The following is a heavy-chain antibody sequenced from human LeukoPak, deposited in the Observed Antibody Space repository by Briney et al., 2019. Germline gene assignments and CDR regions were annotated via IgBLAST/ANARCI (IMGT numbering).Heavy chain of an antibody. CDR1: GDTFTSYA. CDR2: IIPLFNTT. J-gene: IGHJ3*02. V-gene: IGHV1-69*06. D-gene: IGHD3-22*01. CDR3: ATRATYYYDSSGYDAFDI. Sequence: ASVKVSCKSSGDTFTSYAISWVRQAPGQGLEWLGGIIPLFNTTKNAQKFQGRVTMTEDTSTDTAYMELSSLRSEDTAVYYCATRATYYYDSSGYDAFDIWGQGTMVTVSS.